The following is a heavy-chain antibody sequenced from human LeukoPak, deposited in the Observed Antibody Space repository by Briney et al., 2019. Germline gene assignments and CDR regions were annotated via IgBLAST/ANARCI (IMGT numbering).Heavy chain of an antibody. Sequence: GGSLRLSCAASGFTLSSFWMDWVRQAPGKGLEWVSRISSDGSSTNYADSVKGRFAISRDAAKNTPFLQINSLRAEDTAVYFCAAAGRGSLDYWGQGTLVTVSS. CDR3: AAAGRGSLDY. CDR1: GFTLSSFW. V-gene: IGHV3-74*01. J-gene: IGHJ4*02. CDR2: ISSDGSST. D-gene: IGHD3-16*01.